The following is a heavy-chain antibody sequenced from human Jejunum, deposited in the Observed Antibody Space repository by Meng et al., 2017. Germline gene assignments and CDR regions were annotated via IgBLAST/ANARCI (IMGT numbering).Heavy chain of an antibody. D-gene: IGHD1/OR15-1a*01. V-gene: IGHV6-1*01. Sequence: VKHPPAGPRLMTPPPTPPLPCAIPGASVPSTGAAWNWIRQSPSRGLEWLGRTYYRSKWYNDYAVSVKGRIAINPDTSKNQFFLQLNSVTPEDTAVYYCARDYGTSRPFEYWGQGILVTVSS. CDR1: GASVPSTGAA. CDR2: TYYRSKWYN. J-gene: IGHJ4*02. CDR3: ARDYGTSRPFEY.